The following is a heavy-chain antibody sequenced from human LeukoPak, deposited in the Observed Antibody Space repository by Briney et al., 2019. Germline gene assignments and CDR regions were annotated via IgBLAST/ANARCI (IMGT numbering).Heavy chain of an antibody. CDR3: AKDIGGLNY. CDR1: GFTFYDYA. J-gene: IGHJ4*02. D-gene: IGHD6-25*01. CDR2: ISGDGSTT. V-gene: IGHV3-43*02. Sequence: GGSLRLSCAPSGFTFYDYAMHCVPRAPGKGVGWVSLISGDGSTTYYADSGKGRLTISRDNRKKSLYLQMNSLRTEDTALYYCAKDIGGLNYCGQGTLVTVSS.